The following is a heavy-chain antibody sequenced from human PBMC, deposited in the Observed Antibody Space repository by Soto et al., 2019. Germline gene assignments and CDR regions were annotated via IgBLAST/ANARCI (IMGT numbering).Heavy chain of an antibody. CDR3: AKDSRLPGFGLLIHAFDI. CDR2: ISGSLGSA. CDR1: GFTFNVYA. Sequence: GGSLRLSCAVSGFTFNVYAMSWVRQAPGKGLEWVSTISGSLGSAYYAASVEGRFTISGDNSNNTLYLQMNSLRVEDTATYYCAKDSRLPGFGLLIHAFDIWGHGTMVTVSS. D-gene: IGHD3-3*01. J-gene: IGHJ3*02. V-gene: IGHV3-23*01.